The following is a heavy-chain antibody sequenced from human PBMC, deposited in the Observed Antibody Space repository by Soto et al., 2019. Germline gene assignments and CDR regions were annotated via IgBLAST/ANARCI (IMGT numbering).Heavy chain of an antibody. D-gene: IGHD4-17*01. V-gene: IGHV1-18*04. J-gene: IGHJ4*01. CDR3: ARVVKAGDYGDYGRYYFDY. Sequence: QVQLVQSGAEVKKPGASVKVSCKASGYTFTTYGITCVRQAPGQGLEWLGWISAYSGNTNYAQKLQGRLTVTTDPSTTTAYMDLRSLRSDDTAVYYCARVVKAGDYGDYGRYYFDYWGHGTLVTVSS. CDR2: ISAYSGNT. CDR1: GYTFTTYG.